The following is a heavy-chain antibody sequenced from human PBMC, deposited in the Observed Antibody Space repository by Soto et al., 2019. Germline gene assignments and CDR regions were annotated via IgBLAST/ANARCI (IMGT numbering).Heavy chain of an antibody. Sequence: PSETLSLTCTVSGGSITSSSYQWGWIRQPPGKGLEWIGSIYYSGSTYYNVSLKSRVTISRDTSKNQFSLKVISVTAADTAVYYCARLQHSSGWYSSTWGQGTLVTVSS. CDR1: GGSITSSSYQ. V-gene: IGHV4-39*01. CDR2: IYYSGST. D-gene: IGHD6-19*01. J-gene: IGHJ4*02. CDR3: ARLQHSSGWYSST.